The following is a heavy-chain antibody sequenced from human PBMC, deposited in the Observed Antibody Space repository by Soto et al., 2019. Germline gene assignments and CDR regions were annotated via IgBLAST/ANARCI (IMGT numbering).Heavy chain of an antibody. V-gene: IGHV4-34*01. D-gene: IGHD3-3*01. J-gene: IGHJ6*02. Sequence: QVQLQQWGAGLLKPSETLSLTCAVYGGSFSGYYWSWIRQPPGKGLEWIGEINHSGSTNYNPSLKSRVTISVDTSKNQFSLKLSSVTAADTAVYYCARGGYDFWSGYHNYYYGMDVWGQGTTVTVSS. CDR2: INHSGST. CDR1: GGSFSGYY. CDR3: ARGGYDFWSGYHNYYYGMDV.